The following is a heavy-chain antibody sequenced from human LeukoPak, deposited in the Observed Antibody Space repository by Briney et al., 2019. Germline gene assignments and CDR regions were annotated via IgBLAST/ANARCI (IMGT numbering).Heavy chain of an antibody. J-gene: IGHJ5*02. CDR1: GGSFSGYY. D-gene: IGHD6-13*01. Sequence: SSETLSLTCAVYGGSFSGYYWNWIRQPPGKGLEWIGEINNSGSTNYNPSLKSRVTISVDTSKNQFSLKLSSVTAADTAVYYCARGRSWYGGVWFDPWGREPWSPSPQ. CDR2: INNSGST. CDR3: ARGRSWYGGVWFDP. V-gene: IGHV4-34*01.